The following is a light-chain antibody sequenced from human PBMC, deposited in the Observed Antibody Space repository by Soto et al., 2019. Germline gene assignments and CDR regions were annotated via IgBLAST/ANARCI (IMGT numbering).Light chain of an antibody. CDR2: DAS. V-gene: IGKV3D-15*01. Sequence: IVLTQSPATLSVSPGARAPLSCRASQSVSSNLAWHQQRPGQAPRLLIYDASSRATGIPDRFSGSGSGTEFTLTISSLQSEDFAVYFCQQYDNWPRTFGPGTKVDIK. CDR1: QSVSSN. CDR3: QQYDNWPRT. J-gene: IGKJ1*01.